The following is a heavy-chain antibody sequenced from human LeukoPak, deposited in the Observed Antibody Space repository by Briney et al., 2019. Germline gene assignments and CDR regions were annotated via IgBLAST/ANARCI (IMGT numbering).Heavy chain of an antibody. Sequence: SETLSLTCAVYGGSLSGYYWSWIRQPPGKGLEWIGEINHSGSTNYNPSLKSRVTISVDTSKNQFSLKLSSVTAADTAVYYCARGGNYYDFYETNWFDPWGQGTLVTVSS. J-gene: IGHJ5*02. CDR3: ARGGNYYDFYETNWFDP. CDR2: INHSGST. V-gene: IGHV4-34*01. D-gene: IGHD3-22*01. CDR1: GGSLSGYY.